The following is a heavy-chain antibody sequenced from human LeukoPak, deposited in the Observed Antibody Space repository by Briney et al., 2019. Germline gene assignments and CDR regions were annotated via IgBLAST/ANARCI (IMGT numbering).Heavy chain of an antibody. J-gene: IGHJ3*02. CDR1: GFTVSSNY. Sequence: PGGSLRPSCAASGFTVSSNYMSWVRQAPGKGLEWVSVIYSGGSTYYADSVKGRFTISRDNSKNTLYLQMNSLRAEDTAVYYCARSPHYYDSSGYGIGGAFDIWGQGTMVTVSS. D-gene: IGHD3-22*01. CDR2: IYSGGST. V-gene: IGHV3-53*01. CDR3: ARSPHYYDSSGYGIGGAFDI.